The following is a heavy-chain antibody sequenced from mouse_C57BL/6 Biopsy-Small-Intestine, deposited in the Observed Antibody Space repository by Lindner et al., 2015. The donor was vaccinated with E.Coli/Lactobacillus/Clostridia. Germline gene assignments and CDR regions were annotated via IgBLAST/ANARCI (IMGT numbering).Heavy chain of an antibody. Sequence: QLQESGPELVKPGASVKMSCKASGYSFTGHNMHWVKQSHGKSLEWIGYIDPYNGATSYNQKFKDKATLTVDKSSSTAYMQLNSLTSEDSAVYYCASYDYAWGQGTLVTVSA. D-gene: IGHD2-4*01. J-gene: IGHJ3*01. V-gene: IGHV1S135*01. CDR2: IDPYNGAT. CDR1: GYSFTGHN. CDR3: ASYDYA.